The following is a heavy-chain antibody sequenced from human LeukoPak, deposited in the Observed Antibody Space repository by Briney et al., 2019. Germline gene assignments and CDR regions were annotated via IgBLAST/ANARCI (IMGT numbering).Heavy chain of an antibody. CDR1: GGSFSGYY. CDR3: ARDLHYYGSGTLGY. V-gene: IGHV4-34*01. J-gene: IGHJ4*02. Sequence: SETLSLTCAVYGGSFSGYYWRWIRQPPGKGLEWIGEINHSGSTNYNPSLKSRVTISVDTSKNQFSLKLSSVTAADTAVYYCARDLHYYGSGTLGYWGQGTLVTVSS. D-gene: IGHD3-10*01. CDR2: INHSGST.